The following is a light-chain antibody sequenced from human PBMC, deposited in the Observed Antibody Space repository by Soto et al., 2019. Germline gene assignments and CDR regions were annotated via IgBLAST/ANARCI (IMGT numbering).Light chain of an antibody. J-gene: IGKJ3*01. CDR3: QKYKSAPPFT. Sequence: DIQMTQSPSSLSASVGDRVTITCRASQGISNYLAWYQQKPGRVPKLLIYAASVLQSGVPARFSGSGSGTDFTLTISSLQPEDVATYYCQKYKSAPPFTFGPGTKVDIK. CDR1: QGISNY. CDR2: AAS. V-gene: IGKV1-27*01.